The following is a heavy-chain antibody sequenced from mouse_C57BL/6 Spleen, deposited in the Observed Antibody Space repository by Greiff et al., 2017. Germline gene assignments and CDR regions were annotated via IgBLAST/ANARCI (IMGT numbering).Heavy chain of an antibody. D-gene: IGHD2-5*01. Sequence: QVQLKQPGAELVRPGSSVKLSCKASGYTFTSYWMHWVKQRPIQGLEWIGNIDPSDSVTHYNQKFKDKATLTVDKSSSTAYMQLSSLTSEDSAVYYCARSGYSNWYFDVWGTGTTVTVSS. CDR2: IDPSDSVT. CDR1: GYTFTSYW. CDR3: ARSGYSNWYFDV. V-gene: IGHV1-52*01. J-gene: IGHJ1*03.